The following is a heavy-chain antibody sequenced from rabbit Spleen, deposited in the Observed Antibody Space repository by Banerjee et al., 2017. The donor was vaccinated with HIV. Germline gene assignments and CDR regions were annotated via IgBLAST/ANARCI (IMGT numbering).Heavy chain of an antibody. CDR1: GFSFSDKAV. D-gene: IGHD8-1*01. V-gene: IGHV1S45*01. CDR3: ARDTGSSFSSYGMDL. CDR2: INAVTGKA. J-gene: IGHJ6*01. Sequence: QEQLVESGGGLVKPEGSLTLTCTASGFSFSDKAVMCWVRQAPGRGLEWIACINAVTGKAVYASWAKGRYTFSKTSSTTVTLEMTSLPVADTATYFCARDTGSSFSSYGMDLWGQGTLVT.